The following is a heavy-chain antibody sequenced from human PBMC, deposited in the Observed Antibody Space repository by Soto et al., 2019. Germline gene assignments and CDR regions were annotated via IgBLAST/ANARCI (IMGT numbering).Heavy chain of an antibody. CDR2: TYYRSKWYN. J-gene: IGHJ6*02. D-gene: IGHD6-19*01. Sequence: PSQTLSLTCAISGDSVSSNSAAWNWIRQSPSRGLEWLGRTYYRSKWYNDYATSMKSRITINPDASKNQFSLQLNSVTPEDTAVYYCARGIEGWYQGRYYYGMDVWGQGTTVTVSS. CDR3: ARGIEGWYQGRYYYGMDV. CDR1: GDSVSSNSAA. V-gene: IGHV6-1*01.